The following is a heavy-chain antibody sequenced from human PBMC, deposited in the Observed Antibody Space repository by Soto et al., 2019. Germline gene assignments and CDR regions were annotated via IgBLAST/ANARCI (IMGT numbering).Heavy chain of an antibody. CDR2: TRNKANSYTT. Sequence: GGSLRLSCAASGFTFSDHYMDWVRQAPGKGLEWVGRTRNKANSYTTEYAASVKGRFTISRDDSKNSLYLQMNSLKTEDTAVYYCARDYDSSGYWDYWGQGTQVTVSS. CDR1: GFTFSDHY. D-gene: IGHD3-22*01. J-gene: IGHJ4*02. CDR3: ARDYDSSGYWDY. V-gene: IGHV3-72*01.